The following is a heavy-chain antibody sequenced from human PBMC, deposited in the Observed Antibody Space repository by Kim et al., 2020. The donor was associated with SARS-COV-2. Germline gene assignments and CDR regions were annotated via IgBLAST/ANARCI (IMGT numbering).Heavy chain of an antibody. D-gene: IGHD4-17*01. V-gene: IGHV4-30-2*03. J-gene: IGHJ4*02. Sequence: YNPSLKSPVTIVVDTSKNLFSRKLSSVTAADTAVYYCARRGTTVTYYFDYWGQGTLVTVSS. CDR3: ARRGTTVTYYFDY.